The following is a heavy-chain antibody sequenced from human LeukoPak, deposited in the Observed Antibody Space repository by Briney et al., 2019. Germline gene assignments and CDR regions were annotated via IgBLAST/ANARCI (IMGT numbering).Heavy chain of an antibody. CDR3: AREVRLGVVVPAAMYDY. CDR1: GGTFSSYA. CDR2: IIPIFGTA. V-gene: IGHV1-69*13. J-gene: IGHJ4*02. Sequence: ASVKVSCKASGGTFSSYAIRWVRQAPGQRLEWMGGIIPIFGTANCAQKFQGRVTITADESTSTAYMELSSLRSEDTAVYYCAREVRLGVVVPAAMYDYRGQGTLVTVSS. D-gene: IGHD2-2*01.